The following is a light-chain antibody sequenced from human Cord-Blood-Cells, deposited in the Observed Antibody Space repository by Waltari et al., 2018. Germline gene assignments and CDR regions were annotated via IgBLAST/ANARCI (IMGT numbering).Light chain of an antibody. Sequence: DIQMPQSPSTLSPSVGDRFTITCRASQSISSWLAWYQQKPGKAPKLLIYKASSLESGVPSRFSGSGSGTEFTLTISSLQPDDFATYYCQQYNSYWTFGQGTKVEIK. J-gene: IGKJ1*01. CDR1: QSISSW. V-gene: IGKV1-5*03. CDR2: KAS. CDR3: QQYNSYWT.